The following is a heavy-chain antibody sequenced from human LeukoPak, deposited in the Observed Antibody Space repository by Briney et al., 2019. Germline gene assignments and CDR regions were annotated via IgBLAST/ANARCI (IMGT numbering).Heavy chain of an antibody. Sequence: ASVKVSCKASGYTFTSYGISWVREAPGQGLEWMGWISAYNGNTNYAQKLQGRVTMTTDTSTSTAYMELRSLRSDDTAVYYCAREDRHMSWFDPWGQGTLVTVSS. CDR2: ISAYNGNT. J-gene: IGHJ5*02. CDR1: GYTFTSYG. CDR3: AREDRHMSWFDP. V-gene: IGHV1-18*01.